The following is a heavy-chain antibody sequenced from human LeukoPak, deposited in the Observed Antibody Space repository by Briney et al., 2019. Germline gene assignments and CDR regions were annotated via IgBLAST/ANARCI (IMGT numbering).Heavy chain of an antibody. D-gene: IGHD2-15*01. Sequence: ASVRVSCKTPGGTFSSYVISWVRQAPGQGLEWMGGIIPIFGTTNFAQSFQGRVTFTADESTNTAYMELSSLRSEDTAIYYCATPRARVLRTGYFRPPDYSYNMDVWGKGTTVTVSS. CDR1: GGTFSSYV. J-gene: IGHJ6*04. CDR3: ATPRARVLRTGYFRPPDYSYNMDV. CDR2: IIPIFGTT. V-gene: IGHV1-69*01.